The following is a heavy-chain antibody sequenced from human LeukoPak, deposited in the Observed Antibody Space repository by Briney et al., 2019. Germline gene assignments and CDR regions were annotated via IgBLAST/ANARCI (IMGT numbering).Heavy chain of an antibody. CDR2: IRGDGRTT. D-gene: IGHD6-19*01. V-gene: IGHV3-43*02. Sequence: PGGSLRLSCAASGFTFGDYAMHWVRQAPGKGLEWVSLIRGDGRTTSYAGSVKGRFTISRDNSKNSLYLQMSSLRGEDTAMYYCAKDAVAGTWLHYWGQGTLATVSS. CDR3: AKDAVAGTWLHY. J-gene: IGHJ4*02. CDR1: GFTFGDYA.